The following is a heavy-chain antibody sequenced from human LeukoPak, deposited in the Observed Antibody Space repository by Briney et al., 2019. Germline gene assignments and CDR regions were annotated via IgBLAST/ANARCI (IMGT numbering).Heavy chain of an antibody. J-gene: IGHJ4*02. CDR1: GHVFTGYY. Sequence: GASVKVSCKASGHVFTGYYFHWVRQAPGHGLEWMGWINPKSGDTNYAQKFQGRVTMTRDTSISTAYMELSRLRSDDTAVYYCARGFTGELGGVDHWGQGTLVTVSS. V-gene: IGHV1-2*02. CDR3: ARGFTGELGGVDH. D-gene: IGHD1-26*01. CDR2: INPKSGDT.